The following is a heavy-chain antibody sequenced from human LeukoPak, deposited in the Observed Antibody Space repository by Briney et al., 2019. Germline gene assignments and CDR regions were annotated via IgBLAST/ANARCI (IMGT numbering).Heavy chain of an antibody. CDR1: GFTFSSYW. V-gene: IGHV3-7*01. CDR2: IKQDGSEK. Sequence: GGSLRLSCAASGFTFSSYWMSWVRQAPGKGLEWVANIKQDGSEKYYVDSVKGRFTISRDNAKNSLYLQMNSLRAEDTAVYYCARDRGGSYSAIDYWGQGTLVTVSS. CDR3: ARDRGGSYSAIDY. D-gene: IGHD1-26*01. J-gene: IGHJ4*02.